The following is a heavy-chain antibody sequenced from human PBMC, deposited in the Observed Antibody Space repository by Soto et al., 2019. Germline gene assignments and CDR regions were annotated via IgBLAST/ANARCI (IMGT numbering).Heavy chain of an antibody. J-gene: IGHJ6*03. D-gene: IGHD3-3*01. CDR2: ISAYNGNT. CDR1: GYTFTSYG. V-gene: IGHV1-18*01. Sequence: GASVKVSCKASGYTFTSYGISWVRQAPGQGLEWMGWISAYNGNTNYAQKLQGRVTMTTDTSTSTAYMELRSLRSDDTAVYYCASTRSITIFGVVTPLYMDAWGKGTTVTVS. CDR3: ASTRSITIFGVVTPLYMDA.